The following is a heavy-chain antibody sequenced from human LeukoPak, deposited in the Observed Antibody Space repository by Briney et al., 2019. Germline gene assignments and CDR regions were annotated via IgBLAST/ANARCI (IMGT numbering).Heavy chain of an antibody. CDR1: GFTFSSYA. CDR2: ISGSGGST. V-gene: IGHV3-23*01. Sequence: PGGSLRLSCAASGFTFSSYAMSWVRQAPGKGLEWVSAISGSGGSTYYADSVKGRFTISRDNSKNTLYLQMNSLRAEDTAVYYYAKDQDIVVVPAAMPYFDYWGQGTLVTVSS. D-gene: IGHD2-2*01. J-gene: IGHJ4*02. CDR3: AKDQDIVVVPAAMPYFDY.